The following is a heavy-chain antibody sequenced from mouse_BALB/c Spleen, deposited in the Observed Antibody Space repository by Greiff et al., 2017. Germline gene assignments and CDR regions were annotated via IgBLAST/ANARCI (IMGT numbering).Heavy chain of an antibody. CDR2: INPSTGYT. CDR1: GYTFTSYW. Sequence: QVQLKQSGAELAKPGASVKMSCKASGYTFTSYWMHWVKQRPGQGLEWIGYINPSTGYTEYNQKFKDKATLTADKSSSTAYMQLSSLTSEDSAVYYCARDEGKGFAYWGQGTLVTVSA. J-gene: IGHJ3*01. V-gene: IGHV1-7*01. CDR3: ARDEGKGFAY.